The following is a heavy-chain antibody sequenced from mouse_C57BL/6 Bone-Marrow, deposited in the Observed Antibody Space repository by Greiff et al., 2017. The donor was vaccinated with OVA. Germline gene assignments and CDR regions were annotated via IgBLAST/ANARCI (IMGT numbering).Heavy chain of an antibody. V-gene: IGHV1-62-2*01. CDR1: GYTFTEYT. D-gene: IGHD1-1*01. CDR2: FYPGGGSI. CDR3: ARHEPSPLRFFDY. Sequence: VKLMESGAELVKPGASVKLSCKASGYTFTEYTIHWVKQRSGQGLEWIGWFYPGGGSIKYNEKFKDKATLTADKSTSTVYMELSRLTSEDTAVYFGARHEPSPLRFFDYWGQGTTLTVSS. J-gene: IGHJ2*01.